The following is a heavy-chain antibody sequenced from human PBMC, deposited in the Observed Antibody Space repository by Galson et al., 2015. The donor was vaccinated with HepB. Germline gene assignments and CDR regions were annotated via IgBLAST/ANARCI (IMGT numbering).Heavy chain of an antibody. V-gene: IGHV3-11*06. CDR2: ISSSSSYT. J-gene: IGHJ4*02. D-gene: IGHD3-10*01. Sequence: SLRLSCAASGFTFSDYYMSWIRQAPGKGLEWVSYISSSSSYTNYADSVKGRFTISRDNAKNSLYLQMNSLRAEDTAVYYCAREATYYYGSGSYSQSPLPDYWGQGTLVTVSS. CDR1: GFTFSDYY. CDR3: AREATYYYGSGSYSQSPLPDY.